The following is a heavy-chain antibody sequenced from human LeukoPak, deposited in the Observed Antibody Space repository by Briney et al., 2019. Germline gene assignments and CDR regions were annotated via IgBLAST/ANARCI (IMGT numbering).Heavy chain of an antibody. D-gene: IGHD2-15*01. Sequence: ASVKVSCKASGYTFTSYYMHWVRQAPGQGLEWMGIINPSGGSTSYAQKFQGRVTMTRDTSTSTVYMELSSLRSEDTAVYYCASGSIGYCSGGSCYYYGIDVWGQGTTVTVSS. CDR3: ASGSIGYCSGGSCYYYGIDV. CDR2: INPSGGST. CDR1: GYTFTSYY. V-gene: IGHV1-46*01. J-gene: IGHJ6*02.